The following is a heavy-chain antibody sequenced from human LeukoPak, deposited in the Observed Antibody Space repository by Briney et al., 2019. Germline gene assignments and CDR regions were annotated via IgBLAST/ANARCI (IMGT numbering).Heavy chain of an antibody. CDR1: GGSFSGYY. D-gene: IGHD1-14*01. CDR3: ARGSEKNDY. CDR2: INHSGST. Sequence: SGTLSLTCAVYGGSFSGYYWSWIRQPPGKGLEWIGEINHSGSTNYNPSLKSRVTISVDTSKNQFSLKLSSVTAADTAVYYCARGSEKNDYWGQGTLVTVSS. V-gene: IGHV4-34*01. J-gene: IGHJ4*02.